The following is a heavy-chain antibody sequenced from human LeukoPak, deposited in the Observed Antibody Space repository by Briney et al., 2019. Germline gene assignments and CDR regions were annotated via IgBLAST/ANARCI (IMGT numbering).Heavy chain of an antibody. J-gene: IGHJ6*03. CDR2: YAGGST. Sequence: GGSLRLSCAASGFTFSSYSMNWVRQAPGKGLEWVSVYAGGSTYYAYSVKGRFTISIDNSKNTLYLLMNNLRAEDTAVYYCARAQRGDYMDVWGKGTTVTISS. CDR3: ARAQRGDYMDV. CDR1: GFTFSSYS. D-gene: IGHD6-25*01. V-gene: IGHV3-53*01.